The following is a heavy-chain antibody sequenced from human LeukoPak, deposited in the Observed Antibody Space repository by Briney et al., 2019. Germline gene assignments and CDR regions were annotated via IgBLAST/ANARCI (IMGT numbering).Heavy chain of an antibody. Sequence: GESLKIFCKGSGYSFSSYWISWVRQMPGKGLEWMGRIVPSDSYTNYSPSFQGHVTISADKSIRTAYLQWSSLKASDTAMYYCARHNFPTGYYNYWGQETLVTVSS. V-gene: IGHV5-10-1*01. D-gene: IGHD3/OR15-3a*01. CDR2: IVPSDSYT. CDR3: ARHNFPTGYYNY. J-gene: IGHJ4*02. CDR1: GYSFSSYW.